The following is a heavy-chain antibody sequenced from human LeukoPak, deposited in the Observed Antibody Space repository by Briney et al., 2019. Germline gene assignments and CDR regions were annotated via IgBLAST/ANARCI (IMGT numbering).Heavy chain of an antibody. Sequence: SGTLSLTCAVSGGSISSSNWWSWVRQPPGKGLEWIGEIYHSGSTDYNPSLKSRVTISVDKSKNQFSLKLSSVTAADTAVYYCARGEHYYGSGSFGPEDWGQGTLVTVSS. V-gene: IGHV4-4*02. CDR3: ARGEHYYGSGSFGPED. J-gene: IGHJ4*02. CDR1: GGSISSSNW. CDR2: IYHSGST. D-gene: IGHD3-10*01.